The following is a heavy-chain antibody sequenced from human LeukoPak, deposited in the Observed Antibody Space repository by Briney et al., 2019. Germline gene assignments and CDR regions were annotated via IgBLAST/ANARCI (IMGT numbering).Heavy chain of an antibody. V-gene: IGHV4-34*01. D-gene: IGHD3-3*01. CDR3: ARRDDS. CDR2: INRRGST. J-gene: IGHJ5*02. Sequence: SETLSLTCAVYGGSFSGYYWSWIRQPPGKGLEWIGEINRRGSTNYNPSLKSRVTMSVDTSKNQFSLKLSSVTAADTAVYYCARRDDSWGQGTLVTVSS. CDR1: GGSFSGYY.